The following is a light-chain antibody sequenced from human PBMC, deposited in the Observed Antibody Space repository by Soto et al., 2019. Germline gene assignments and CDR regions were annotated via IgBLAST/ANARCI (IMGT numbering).Light chain of an antibody. CDR1: KLGDRF. CDR2: QDT. Sequence: SYELTQPPSVSVSPGQTASIPCSGDKLGDRFACWYQQKPGPSPVMVIYQDTKRPPGIPERFSGSNSGNTATLTISGTQAMDEADYYCQAWDSGTGVVFGGGTKVTVL. V-gene: IGLV3-1*01. J-gene: IGLJ2*01. CDR3: QAWDSGTGVV.